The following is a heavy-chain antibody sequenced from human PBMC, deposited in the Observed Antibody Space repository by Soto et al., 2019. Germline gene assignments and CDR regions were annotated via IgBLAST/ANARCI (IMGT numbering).Heavy chain of an antibody. Sequence: PGGSLRLSCAASGFMFSTYLMSWVRQAPGKGLEWVANIKQGGNEKFYVDSVKRRFTISRDNAKKSLYLQMDNLRPEDTAVYYCVGALTYEVPYYYYGMDVWGQGTTVTVSS. CDR1: GFMFSTYL. D-gene: IGHD3-16*01. CDR2: IKQGGNEK. CDR3: VGALTYEVPYYYYGMDV. J-gene: IGHJ6*01. V-gene: IGHV3-7*01.